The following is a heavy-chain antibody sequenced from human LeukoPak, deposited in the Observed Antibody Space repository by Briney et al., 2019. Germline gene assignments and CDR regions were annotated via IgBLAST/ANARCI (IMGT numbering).Heavy chain of an antibody. Sequence: PGGSLRLSCAASGFTFSDYWMHWVRQASGKGLVGVSRINSDGRITSYADSVKGRFTISRDNAKNTLYLQMNSLRAEDTAVYYCARAQWLDSFDYWGQGTLVTVSS. CDR3: ARAQWLDSFDY. V-gene: IGHV3-74*01. D-gene: IGHD6-19*01. J-gene: IGHJ4*02. CDR1: GFTFSDYW. CDR2: INSDGRIT.